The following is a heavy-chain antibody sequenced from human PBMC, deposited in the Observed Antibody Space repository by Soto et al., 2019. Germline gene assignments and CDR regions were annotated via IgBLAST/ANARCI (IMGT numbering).Heavy chain of an antibody. CDR2: IIPIFGTA. V-gene: IGHV1-69*13. Sequence: ASVKVSCKASGGTFSSYAISWVRQAPGQGLEWMGGIIPIFGTANYAQKFQGRVTITADESTSTAYMELSSLRSDDTAVYYCAREKYYDSSGYYSPWGQGTLVTVSS. CDR1: GGTFSSYA. J-gene: IGHJ5*02. CDR3: AREKYYDSSGYYSP. D-gene: IGHD3-22*01.